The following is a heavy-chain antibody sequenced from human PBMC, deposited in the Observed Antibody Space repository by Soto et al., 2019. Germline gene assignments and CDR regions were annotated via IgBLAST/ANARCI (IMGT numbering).Heavy chain of an antibody. V-gene: IGHV5-51*01. Sequence: PGESLKISCKGSGYSFTRYWIGWVRQMPGKGLEWMGIIYPGDSYTNYSPSFQGHVTISADKSISTAYLQWSSLKASDTAMYYCARLAMVRGVPXYGMDVWGQGTTVTVSS. CDR2: IYPGDSYT. D-gene: IGHD3-10*01. J-gene: IGHJ6*02. CDR1: GYSFTRYW. CDR3: ARLAMVRGVPXYGMDV.